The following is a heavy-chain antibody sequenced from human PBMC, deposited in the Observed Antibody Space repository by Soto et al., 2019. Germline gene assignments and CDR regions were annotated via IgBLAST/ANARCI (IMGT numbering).Heavy chain of an antibody. Sequence: QVQLQESGPGLVKPSETLSLTCSVSGVSISSYYWSWIRQPPGKGLEWIGYIYYSGSTNYNPSLKSRVTISVVTSKNQFSLRLSSVTAADTAVYYCARHVTVAAAGAAAFDFWGQGTTLTVSS. CDR3: ARHVTVAAAGAAAFDF. CDR1: GVSISSYY. D-gene: IGHD6-13*01. J-gene: IGHJ3*01. CDR2: IYYSGST. V-gene: IGHV4-59*08.